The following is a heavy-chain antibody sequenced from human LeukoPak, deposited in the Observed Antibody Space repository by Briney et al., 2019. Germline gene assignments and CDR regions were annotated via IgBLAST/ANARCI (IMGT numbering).Heavy chain of an antibody. CDR2: IIPIFGTA. J-gene: IGHJ4*02. D-gene: IGHD2-2*01. V-gene: IGHV1-69*13. CDR1: GGTFISYA. CDR3: ARGYCSSTSCFPLDY. Sequence: SVKVSCKASGGTFISYAISWVRQAPGQGLEWMGGIIPIFGTANYAQKFQGRVTITADESTSTAYMELSSLRSEDTAVYYCARGYCSSTSCFPLDYLGQGTLVTVSS.